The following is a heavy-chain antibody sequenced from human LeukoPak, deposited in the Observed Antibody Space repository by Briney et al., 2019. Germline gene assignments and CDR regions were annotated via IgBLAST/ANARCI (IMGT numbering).Heavy chain of an antibody. Sequence: GGSLRLSCAASGFTFSSYDVHWLRQATGRGLDWVSAMGTAGDTYYAGSVKGRFTISREDAKNSFYLQMNSLRAGDTAVYYCAALGGSIYWGQGTVVTVSS. V-gene: IGHV3-13*01. J-gene: IGHJ4*02. CDR3: AALGGSIY. D-gene: IGHD1-26*01. CDR1: GFTFSSYD. CDR2: MGTAGDT.